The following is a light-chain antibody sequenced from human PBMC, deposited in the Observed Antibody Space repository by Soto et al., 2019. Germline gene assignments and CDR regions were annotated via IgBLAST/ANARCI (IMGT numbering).Light chain of an antibody. CDR3: AAWGGSLHGVV. CDR2: NNN. CDR1: SSNIGSNT. Sequence: QSVLTQPPSASGTPGQRVTISCSGSSSNIGSNTVNWYQQLPGTAPKLLIYNNNQRPSGVPDRFSGSKSGTSASLAISGLQSEDEADYYCAAWGGSLHGVVFGGGTKVTVL. J-gene: IGLJ3*02. V-gene: IGLV1-44*01.